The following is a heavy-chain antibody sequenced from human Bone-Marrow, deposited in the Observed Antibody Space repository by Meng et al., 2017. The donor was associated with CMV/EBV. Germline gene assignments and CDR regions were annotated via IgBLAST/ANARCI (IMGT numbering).Heavy chain of an antibody. CDR3: ASSKAAAGDY. J-gene: IGHJ4*02. D-gene: IGHD6-13*01. CDR2: MNPNSGNT. V-gene: IGHV1-8*01. CDR1: GYTSTSYG. Sequence: ASVKVSCKASGYTSTSYGISWVRQAPRQGLEWMGWMNPNSGNTGYAQKFQGRVTMTRNTSISTAYMELSSLRSEDTAVYYCASSKAAAGDYWGQGTLVTVSS.